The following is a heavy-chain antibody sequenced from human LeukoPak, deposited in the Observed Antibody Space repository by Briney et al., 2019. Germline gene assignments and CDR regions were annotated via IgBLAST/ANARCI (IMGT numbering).Heavy chain of an antibody. CDR2: ISSDGRNK. Sequence: GRSLRLSCAASGFTFITYAMHWVRQAPGKGLEWVAVISSDGRNKIYADSVKGRFTISRDNSQNTLFLQMNSLRTEDTAVYYCARDSDALDYWGQGTLVTVSS. CDR3: ARDSDALDY. J-gene: IGHJ4*02. V-gene: IGHV3-30*04. CDR1: GFTFITYA.